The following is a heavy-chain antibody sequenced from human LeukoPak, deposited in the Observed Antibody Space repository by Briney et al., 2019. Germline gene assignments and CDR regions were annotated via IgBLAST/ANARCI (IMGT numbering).Heavy chain of an antibody. J-gene: IGHJ5*02. CDR1: GYTFTGYY. V-gene: IGHV1-2*02. Sequence: ASVKVSCKASGYTFTGYYMHWVRQAPGQGLEWMGWINPNSGGTNYAQKFQGRVTMTRDTSISTAYMELSRLRSDDTAVYYCARDCRTDSSSWLTISRNWFDPWGQGTLVTVSS. CDR3: ARDCRTDSSSWLTISRNWFDP. D-gene: IGHD6-13*01. CDR2: INPNSGGT.